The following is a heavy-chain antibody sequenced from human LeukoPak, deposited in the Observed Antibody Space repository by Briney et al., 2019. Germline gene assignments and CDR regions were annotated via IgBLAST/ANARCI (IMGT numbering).Heavy chain of an antibody. V-gene: IGHV3-23*01. J-gene: IGHJ4*02. D-gene: IGHD3-22*01. CDR2: ISGSGGST. Sequence: GGSLRLSCAASGFTFSSYAMSWVRQAPGKGLEWVSAISGSGGSTYYADSVKGRFTISRDNSKNTLYLQMNSLRSEDTAVYYCARDQSSGYFTTHPLDYWGQGTLVTVSS. CDR1: GFTFSSYA. CDR3: ARDQSSGYFTTHPLDY.